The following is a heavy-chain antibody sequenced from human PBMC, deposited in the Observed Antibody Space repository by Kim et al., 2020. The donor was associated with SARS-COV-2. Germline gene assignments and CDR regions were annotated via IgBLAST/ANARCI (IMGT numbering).Heavy chain of an antibody. V-gene: IGHV5-51*01. CDR2: IYPGDSDT. CDR3: SRHYLGGLVPKENAFDI. J-gene: IGHJ3*02. D-gene: IGHD6-19*01. CDR1: GYSFTSYW. Sequence: GESLKISCKGSGYSFTSYWIGWVRQMPGKGLEWMGIIYPGDSDTRYSPSFQGQVTISADKSISTAYLQWSSLKASDTAMYYCSRHYLGGLVPKENAFDIWGQGTMVTVSS.